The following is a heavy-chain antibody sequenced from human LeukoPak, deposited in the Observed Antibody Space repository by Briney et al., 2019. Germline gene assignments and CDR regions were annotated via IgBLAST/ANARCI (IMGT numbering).Heavy chain of an antibody. D-gene: IGHD5-18*01. CDR3: ARDNAAMAKDY. CDR1: GFTFSSNY. V-gene: IGHV3-21*01. CDR2: ISSSSSYI. J-gene: IGHJ4*02. Sequence: GGSLRLSCAASGFTFSSNYMSWVRQAPGKGLEWVSSISSSSSYIYYADSVKGRFTISRDNAKNSLYLQMNSLRAEDTAVYYCARDNAAMAKDYWGQGTLVTVSS.